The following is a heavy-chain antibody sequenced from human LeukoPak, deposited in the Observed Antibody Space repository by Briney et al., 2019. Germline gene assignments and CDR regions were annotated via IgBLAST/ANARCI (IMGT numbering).Heavy chain of an antibody. D-gene: IGHD4-17*01. CDR1: GFTFSSYE. CDR2: ISSSGSTI. CDR3: ARAAGTVTTGFDY. J-gene: IGHJ4*02. Sequence: GGSLRLSCAASGFTFSSYEMNWVRQAPGKGLEWVSYISSSGSTIYYADSVKGRFTISRDNAKNSLYLQMNSLRAEDTAVYYCARAAGTVTTGFDYWGQGTLVTVSS. V-gene: IGHV3-48*03.